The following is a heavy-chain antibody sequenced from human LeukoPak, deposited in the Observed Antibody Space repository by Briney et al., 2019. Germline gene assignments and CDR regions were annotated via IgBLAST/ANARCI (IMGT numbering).Heavy chain of an antibody. CDR3: ACYYDRTGYHDAFDI. V-gene: IGHV4-30-4*08. D-gene: IGHD3-22*01. CDR2: TYHSGGI. J-gene: IGHJ3*02. CDR1: GGSISSADYY. Sequence: SETLSLTCTVSGGSISSADYYWSWIRQPPGKGLEWIGYTYHSGGIYYNPSLKSRVTVSVDTSKNQFSLKLSFVTAAETAVYYCACYYDRTGYHDAFDIWGQGTMVTVSS.